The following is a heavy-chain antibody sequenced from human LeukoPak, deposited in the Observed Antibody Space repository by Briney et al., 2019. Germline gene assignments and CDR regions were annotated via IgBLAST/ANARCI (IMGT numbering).Heavy chain of an antibody. V-gene: IGHV1-69*13. Sequence: GASVKVSCKASGGTFSSYAISWVRQTPGQGLEWMGGIIPIFGTANYAQKFQGRVTITADESTSTAYMELSSLRSEDTAVYYCARDGDRGVVVVPAAIPQYFQHWGQGTLVTVSS. CDR1: GGTFSSYA. CDR2: IIPIFGTA. J-gene: IGHJ1*01. D-gene: IGHD2-2*02. CDR3: ARDGDRGVVVVPAAIPQYFQH.